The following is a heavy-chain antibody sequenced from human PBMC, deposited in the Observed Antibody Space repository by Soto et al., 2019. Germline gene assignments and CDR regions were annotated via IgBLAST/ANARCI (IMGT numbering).Heavy chain of an antibody. J-gene: IGHJ4*02. CDR2: IYYSGST. V-gene: IGHV4-59*08. Sequence: SETLSLTCTVTGGSISRYYWSWIRQPPGKGLEWIGYIYYSGSTNYTPSLRSRVTISVDTSKNQFSLKLSSVTAADTAVYYCARHQMGATSSIYYWGQGTLVTVSS. D-gene: IGHD1-26*01. CDR3: ARHQMGATSSIYY. CDR1: GGSISRYY.